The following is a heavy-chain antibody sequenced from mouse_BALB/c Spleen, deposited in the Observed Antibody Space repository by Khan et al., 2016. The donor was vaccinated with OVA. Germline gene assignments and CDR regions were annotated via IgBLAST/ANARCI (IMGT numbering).Heavy chain of an antibody. V-gene: IGHV5-15*02. CDR2: ISDLAYTI. CDR1: GFTFSDYG. J-gene: IGHJ3*01. CDR3: ARGGVTAPFAY. D-gene: IGHD2-5*01. Sequence: EVELVESGGGLVQPGGSRKLSCAASGFTFSDYGMAWVRQAPGKGPEWVAFISDLAYTIYYGDAVTGRFTISRENAKNTLYLEMSSLRSEDTAIYYCARGGVTAPFAYWGLGTLVTVSA.